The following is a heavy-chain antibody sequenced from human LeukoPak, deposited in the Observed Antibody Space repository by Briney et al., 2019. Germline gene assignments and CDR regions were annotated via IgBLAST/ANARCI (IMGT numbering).Heavy chain of an antibody. Sequence: GGSLRLSCAASGFSFASYAMRWVRQAPGKGLEWVSAISGSGGSTYYADSVKGRFTIPRDNSKNTLYLQMNSLRAEDTAVYYCAKDRLVGSYYGFDYWGQGTLATVSS. CDR2: ISGSGGST. D-gene: IGHD1-26*01. V-gene: IGHV3-23*01. CDR3: AKDRLVGSYYGFDY. J-gene: IGHJ4*02. CDR1: GFSFASYA.